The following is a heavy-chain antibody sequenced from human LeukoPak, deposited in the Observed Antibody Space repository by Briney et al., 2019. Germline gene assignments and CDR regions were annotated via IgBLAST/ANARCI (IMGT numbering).Heavy chain of an antibody. CDR1: GGPISTHY. D-gene: IGHD3-10*01. CDR2: NDYSGST. J-gene: IGHJ6*03. CDR3: GRGATFRGAYYMDV. V-gene: IGHV4-59*11. Sequence: PSETLSLTCIVSGGPISTHYWSWSRQPPGKGLEWIGYNDYSGSTNYNPSLKSRVTISVDTSKNQFSLKLNSVTAADTAVYYCGRGATFRGAYYMDVWGKGTTVTVSS.